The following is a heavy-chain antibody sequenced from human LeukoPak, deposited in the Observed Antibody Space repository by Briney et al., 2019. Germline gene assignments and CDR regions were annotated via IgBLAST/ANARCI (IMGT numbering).Heavy chain of an antibody. V-gene: IGHV4-59*12. CDR2: IYHSGRT. CDR3: ARDRDFSGWFDP. D-gene: IGHD3-3*01. CDR1: GGSISSYY. J-gene: IGHJ5*02. Sequence: ASETLSLTCTVSGGSISSYYWSWIRQPPGKGLEWIGSIYHSGRTFYNPSLKSRVTISVDTSKNQFSLKLSSVTAADTAVYYCARDRDFSGWFDPWGQGTLVTVSS.